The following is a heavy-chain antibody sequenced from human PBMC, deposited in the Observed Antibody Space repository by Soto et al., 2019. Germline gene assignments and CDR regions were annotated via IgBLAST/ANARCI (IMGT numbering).Heavy chain of an antibody. CDR1: GSTFSDYA. J-gene: IGHJ4*02. CDR3: AKGGRQWLVTSDFNY. Sequence: PGGSLRLSCSASGSTFSDYAMHWVRQAPGKGLEWVAVVSHDGRNTHYADSVKGRFTISRDSSKNTVSLEMTSLRAEDTAVYYCAKGGRQWLVTSDFNYWGQGALVTVSS. D-gene: IGHD6-19*01. V-gene: IGHV3-30*18. CDR2: VSHDGRNT.